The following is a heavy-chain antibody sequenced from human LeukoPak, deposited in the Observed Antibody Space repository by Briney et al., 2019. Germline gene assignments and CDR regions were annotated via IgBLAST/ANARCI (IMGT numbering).Heavy chain of an antibody. CDR1: GFTFSSYA. CDR3: AREDTAMVLIDY. D-gene: IGHD5-18*01. CDR2: ISYDGSNK. J-gene: IGHJ4*02. V-gene: IGHV3-30-3*01. Sequence: GRSLRLSCAASGFTFSSYAMHWVRPAPGKGLEWVAVISYDGSNKYYADSVKGRFTISRDNSKSTLYLQMTSLRAEDTAVYYCAREDTAMVLIDYWGQGTLVTVSS.